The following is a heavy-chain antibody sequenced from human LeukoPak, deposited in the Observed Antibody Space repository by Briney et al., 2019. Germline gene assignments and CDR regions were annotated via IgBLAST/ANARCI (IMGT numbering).Heavy chain of an antibody. V-gene: IGHV3-23*01. J-gene: IGHJ4*02. D-gene: IGHD3-16*01. CDR3: ARDRARGYDSEDY. CDR1: GFTFNNYA. Sequence: PGGSLRLSCAASGFTFNNYAMSWVRQLPGKGLEWVSAISGSGGNTYYADSVKGRFTISRDNSKNTLYLQMNSLRAEDTAVYYCARDRARGYDSEDYWGQGTLVTVSS. CDR2: ISGSGGNT.